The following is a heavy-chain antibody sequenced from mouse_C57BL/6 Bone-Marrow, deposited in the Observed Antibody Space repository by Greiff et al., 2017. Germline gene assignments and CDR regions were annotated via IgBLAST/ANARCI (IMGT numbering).Heavy chain of an antibody. CDR2: IAPEIGDT. CDR3: SPCDGNYFPS. V-gene: IGHV14-4*01. D-gene: IGHD2-3*01. J-gene: IGHJ2*01. Sequence: VQLKQSVAELVRPLASPLLSCTAPRFNIQVDYIHLLKPRPKQVLEWIGWIAPEIGDTEYASKFQGKATITSDTSSNTAYLQRSSLTSEDTAVYYCSPCDGNYFPSWR. CDR1: RFNIQVDY.